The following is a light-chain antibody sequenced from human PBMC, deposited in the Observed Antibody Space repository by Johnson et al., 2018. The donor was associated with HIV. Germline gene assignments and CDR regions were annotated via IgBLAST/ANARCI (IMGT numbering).Light chain of an antibody. CDR3: GTWNLSLRTAF. CDR2: DNN. V-gene: IGLV1-51*01. Sequence: QSVLTQPPSVSAAPGQKVTISCSGSSSNIGNNYVSWYQQLPGTAPKLLIYDNNKRPSGIPDRFSGSKSGTSATLGITGLQTGDEADYYCGTWNLSLRTAFFGTGTKVTVL. CDR1: SSNIGNNY. J-gene: IGLJ1*01.